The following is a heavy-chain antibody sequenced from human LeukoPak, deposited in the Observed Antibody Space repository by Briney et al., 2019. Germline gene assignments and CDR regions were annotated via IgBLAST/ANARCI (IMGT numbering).Heavy chain of an antibody. CDR2: IGVGGTSI. V-gene: IGHV3-48*03. Sequence: GGSLRLSCAPSGFTFSSYEFNGVRQAPGKGREGVSYIGVGGTSIYYADSVRGRFTTSRDNAETSLYLEMNSLRAEDTAVYYCARETADCGGDCFDYWGQGTLVTVFS. J-gene: IGHJ4*02. D-gene: IGHD2-21*01. CDR1: GFTFSSYE. CDR3: ARETADCGGDCFDY.